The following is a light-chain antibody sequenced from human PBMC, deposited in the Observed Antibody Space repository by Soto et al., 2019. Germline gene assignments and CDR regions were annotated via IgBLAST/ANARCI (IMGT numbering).Light chain of an antibody. V-gene: IGKV3-20*01. Sequence: EIVLTQSPGTLSLSPGERATLSCRASQSVSSSYLAWYQQKPGQAPRLLIYGASSRATGIQDRFSGSGSGTDVTLTISRLEPEDFAVYYCQQYGSSPYTFGQGTKLEIK. CDR2: GAS. J-gene: IGKJ2*01. CDR3: QQYGSSPYT. CDR1: QSVSSSY.